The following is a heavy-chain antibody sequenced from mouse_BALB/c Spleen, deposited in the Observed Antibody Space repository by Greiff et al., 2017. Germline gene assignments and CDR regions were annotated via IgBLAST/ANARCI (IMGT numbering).Heavy chain of an antibody. CDR1: GYTFTDYY. CDR3: AREMITTRAMDY. J-gene: IGHJ4*01. D-gene: IGHD2-4*01. Sequence: LQQSGAELARPGASVKLSCKASGYTFTDYYINWVKQRTGQGLEWIGEIYPGSGNTYYNEKFKGKATFTVDTSSSTAYMQFNSLTSEDSAVYYCAREMITTRAMDYWGQGTSVTVSS. CDR2: IYPGSGNT. V-gene: IGHV1-84*01.